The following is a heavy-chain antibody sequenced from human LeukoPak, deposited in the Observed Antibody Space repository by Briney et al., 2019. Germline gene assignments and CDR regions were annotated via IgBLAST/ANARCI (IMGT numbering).Heavy chain of an antibody. D-gene: IGHD1-20*01. CDR3: STLTSRGLSDS. J-gene: IGHJ4*02. V-gene: IGHV3-15*07. CDR2: IKSKADGETI. Sequence: GGPLRLSCAASGFTFTNAWMNWVRQAPGKGLEWVGRIKSKADGETIDYAAPVKGRFTFSRDDSKNMLYLQMNSLKSEDTAVYYCSTLTSRGLSDSWGQGTLVTVSS. CDR1: GFTFTNAW.